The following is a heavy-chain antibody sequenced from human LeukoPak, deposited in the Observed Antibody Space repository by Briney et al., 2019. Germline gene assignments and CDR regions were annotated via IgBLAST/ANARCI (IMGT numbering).Heavy chain of an antibody. J-gene: IGHJ4*02. V-gene: IGHV3-23*01. CDR3: AKGGPQFFDY. D-gene: IGHD5-24*01. Sequence: GGSLRLSCAVSGFTFSDYAMSWVRQAPGKGLEWVSTISGSGGSTYSADSVKGRFTISRDNSRNTLYLQMNSLRAEDTAIYYCAKGGPQFFDYWGQGTLVTVSP. CDR2: ISGSGGST. CDR1: GFTFSDYA.